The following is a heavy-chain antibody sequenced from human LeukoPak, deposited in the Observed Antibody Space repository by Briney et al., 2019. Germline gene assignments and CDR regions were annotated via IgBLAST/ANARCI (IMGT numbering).Heavy chain of an antibody. D-gene: IGHD1-26*01. CDR2: ISGSGATT. Sequence: GGSLRLSCAASGFTFSSYAMNWVRQAPGQGLEWVSTISGSGATTYYADSVKGRFTISRDNSKNTLYLQMNSLRAEDTAVYYCAKDRGYSGTHYYFDNWGQGTLVTVPS. CDR1: GFTFSSYA. CDR3: AKDRGYSGTHYYFDN. J-gene: IGHJ4*02. V-gene: IGHV3-23*01.